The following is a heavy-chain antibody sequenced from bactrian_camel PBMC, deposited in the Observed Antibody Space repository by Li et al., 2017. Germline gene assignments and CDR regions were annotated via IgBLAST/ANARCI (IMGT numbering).Heavy chain of an antibody. Sequence: VQLVESGGDLVQPGGSLRLACTASATGIEYYRQVPGRECELVATDSEDGTTQYADSVKGRFTISHEHFHDNATDMLALQMNRLNPGDTATYYCAADLGFIGVSCSGNAARYRYSDQGTQVTVS. V-gene: IGHV3S53*01. CDR2: DSEDGTT. D-gene: IGHD2*01. J-gene: IGHJ4*01. CDR1: ATG.